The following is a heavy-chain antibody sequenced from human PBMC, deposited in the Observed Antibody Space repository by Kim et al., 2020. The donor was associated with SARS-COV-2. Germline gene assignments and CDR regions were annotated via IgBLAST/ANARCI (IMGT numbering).Heavy chain of an antibody. CDR1: GGSISSSSYY. CDR2: IYYSGST. V-gene: IGHV4-39*01. J-gene: IGHJ4*02. D-gene: IGHD3-22*01. CDR3: ASSNYYDSSGYYEGDWTFDY. Sequence: SETLSLTCTVSGGSISSSSYYWGWIRQPPGKGLEWIGSIYYSGSTYYNPSLKSRVTISVDTSKNQFSLKLSSVTAADTAVYYCASSNYYDSSGYYEGDWTFDYWGQGTLVTVSS.